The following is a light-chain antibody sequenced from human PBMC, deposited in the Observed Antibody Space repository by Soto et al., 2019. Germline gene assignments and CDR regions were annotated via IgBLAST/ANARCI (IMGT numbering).Light chain of an antibody. CDR3: QQYNSFLT. J-gene: IGKJ3*01. CDR1: QSISSW. CDR2: DAS. V-gene: IGKV1-5*01. Sequence: DIQMTQSPSTLSASAGDRVTITCRASQSISSWLAWYQQKPGKAPKLLIYDASSLESGVPSRFSGSGSGTEFTLTISSLQPDDFATYYCQQYNSFLTFGPGTKVDIK.